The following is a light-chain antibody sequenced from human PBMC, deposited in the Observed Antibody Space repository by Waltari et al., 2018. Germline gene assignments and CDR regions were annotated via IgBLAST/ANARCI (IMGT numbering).Light chain of an antibody. CDR3: SSYTRSSPHIL. Sequence: QSALTQPASVSGSPGQSTTISCTGTSSDIGGSNFVSWYQQHTGKAPKLVIYEVNRRPSGVSNRFSGSKSGNTASRTISGLQTEDDADYYCSSYTRSSPHILFGGGTKLTVL. CDR2: EVN. J-gene: IGLJ2*01. CDR1: SSDIGGSNF. V-gene: IGLV2-14*03.